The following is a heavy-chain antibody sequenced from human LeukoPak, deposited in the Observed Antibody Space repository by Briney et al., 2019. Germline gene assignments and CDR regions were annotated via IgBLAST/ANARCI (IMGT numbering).Heavy chain of an antibody. CDR3: ARHASDSSGFYNYYGMDV. V-gene: IGHV4-39*01. Sequence: SETLALTCTVSGGSTSTSNFYWGWIRLPPGKGLEWIGSIYYSGSTSYNPSLKSRVTISVDTSKNQFSLRLSFVTAADTAVYYCARHASDSSGFYNYYGMDVWGQGTTVTVSS. CDR2: IYYSGST. J-gene: IGHJ6*02. CDR1: GGSTSTSNFY. D-gene: IGHD3-22*01.